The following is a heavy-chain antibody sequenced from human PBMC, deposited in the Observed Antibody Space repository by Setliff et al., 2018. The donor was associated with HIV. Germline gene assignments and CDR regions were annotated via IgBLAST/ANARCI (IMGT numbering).Heavy chain of an antibody. CDR3: AREGESASYYFDD. D-gene: IGHD3-10*01. CDR1: GFTFSRYW. CDR2: INSDGSNA. V-gene: IGHV3-74*01. J-gene: IGHJ4*02. Sequence: HPGGSLRLSCAASGFTFSRYWMHWVRQVPGKGLAWVSRINSDGSNAIYADAVKGRFTISRDNAKNTVYLQMNSLRVDDTAVYYCAREGESASYYFDDWGQGTPVTV.